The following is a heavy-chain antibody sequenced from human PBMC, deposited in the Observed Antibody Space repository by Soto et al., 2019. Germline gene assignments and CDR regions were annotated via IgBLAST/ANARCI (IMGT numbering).Heavy chain of an antibody. CDR2: IIPILGIA. J-gene: IGHJ5*02. Sequence: QVQLVQSGAEVKKPGSSVKVSCKASGGTFSSYTISWVRQAPGQGLEWMGRIIPILGIANYAQKFQGRVTSTADKSTSTAYKELSSLRYEDTAVYYCARDRGGIGHGDSGAWGQGTLVTVSS. CDR3: ARDRGGIGHGDSGA. D-gene: IGHD4-17*01. CDR1: GGTFSSYT. V-gene: IGHV1-69*08.